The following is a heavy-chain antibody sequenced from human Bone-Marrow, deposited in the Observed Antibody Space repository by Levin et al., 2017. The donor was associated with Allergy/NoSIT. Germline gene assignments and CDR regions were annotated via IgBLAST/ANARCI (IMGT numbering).Heavy chain of an antibody. V-gene: IGHV1-46*01. CDR2: INPSGGRT. CDR1: GYTFTSHY. J-gene: IGHJ6*01. Sequence: AASVKVSCKASGYTFTSHYIHWVRLAPGQGPEWMGLINPSGGRTIYAQKFQGRVTMTRDTSTNTAYMELSSLRSDDTAVFYCARERDVCDSPICYYYGMDVWGQGTTVTVSS. D-gene: IGHD2/OR15-2a*01. CDR3: ARERDVCDSPICYYYGMDV.